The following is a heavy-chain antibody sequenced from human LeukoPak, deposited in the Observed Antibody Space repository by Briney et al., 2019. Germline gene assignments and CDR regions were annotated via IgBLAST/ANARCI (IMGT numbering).Heavy chain of an antibody. Sequence: PGGSLRLSCTASGFTFGDYAMSWVRQAPGKGLEWVGFIRSKAYGGTTEYAASVKGRFTISRDDSKSIAYLQMNSLKTEDTAVYYCTRSSAAAGYFQHWGQGTLVTVSP. CDR1: GFTFGDYA. CDR3: TRSSAAAGYFQH. D-gene: IGHD6-13*01. CDR2: IRSKAYGGTT. J-gene: IGHJ1*01. V-gene: IGHV3-49*04.